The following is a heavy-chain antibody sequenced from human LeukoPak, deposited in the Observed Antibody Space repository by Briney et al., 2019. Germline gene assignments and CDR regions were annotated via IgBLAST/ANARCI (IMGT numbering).Heavy chain of an antibody. J-gene: IGHJ4*02. Sequence: PSETLSLTCTVSGDSISNYYWSWIRQPPGRGLEWIGYIHYSGITKHNPSLKSRVTISVDTSKSQFSLKLRSVTAADTAVYYCASSIAVAGTPFDYWGQGTLVTVSS. V-gene: IGHV4-59*08. CDR3: ASSIAVAGTPFDY. CDR2: IHYSGIT. D-gene: IGHD6-19*01. CDR1: GDSISNYY.